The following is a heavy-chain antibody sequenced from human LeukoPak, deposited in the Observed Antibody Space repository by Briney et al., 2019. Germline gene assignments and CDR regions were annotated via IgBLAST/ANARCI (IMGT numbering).Heavy chain of an antibody. CDR2: IYYSGST. CDR1: GGSISSYY. D-gene: IGHD3-3*01. J-gene: IGHJ5*02. CDR3: ARGGYDFWSGSKNWFDP. Sequence: SESLSLTCTVSGGSISSYYLSWIRQPPGKGLEWIGYIYYSGSTNYNPSLKSRVTISVDTSKNQFSLKLSSVTAADTAEYYSARGGYDFWSGSKNWFDPWGQGTLVTVSS. V-gene: IGHV4-59*01.